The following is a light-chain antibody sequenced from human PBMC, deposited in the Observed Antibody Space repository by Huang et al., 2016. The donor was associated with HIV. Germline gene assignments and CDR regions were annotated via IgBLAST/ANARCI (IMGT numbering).Light chain of an antibody. V-gene: IGKV2-29*02. J-gene: IGKJ2*02. CDR1: QSLLLGDGKTY. Sequence: IVMTQTPLSLSVTPGQPATISCKSNQSLLLGDGKTYLYWYLQRAGQSPQPLIYEISSRFSGVPDRFSGSGSGTDFTLKISRVEAGDVGIYYCMQSIHLRTFGQWTKLEIK. CDR3: MQSIHLRT. CDR2: EIS.